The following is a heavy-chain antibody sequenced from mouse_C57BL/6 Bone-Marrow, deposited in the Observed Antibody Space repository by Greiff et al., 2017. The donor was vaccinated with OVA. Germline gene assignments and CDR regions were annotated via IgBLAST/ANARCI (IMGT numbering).Heavy chain of an antibody. D-gene: IGHD3-2*02. Sequence: DVQLQESGGGLVKPGGSLKLSCAATGFTFSSYAMYWVRQTPEKKLEWVATISDGGSYTYYPDNVKSRITISRDNAKNHLYLKMNQLKSDDTAMYFCARDRWGSGHLRLRGYAMDYWGQAPSVTVSS. J-gene: IGHJ4*01. CDR1: GFTFSSYA. CDR3: ARDRWGSGHLRLRGYAMDY. CDR2: ISDGGSYT. V-gene: IGHV5-4*01.